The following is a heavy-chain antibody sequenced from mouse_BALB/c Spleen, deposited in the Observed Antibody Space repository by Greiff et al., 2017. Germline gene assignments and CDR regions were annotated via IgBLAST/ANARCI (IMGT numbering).Heavy chain of an antibody. CDR2: ISYDGSN. J-gene: IGHJ4*01. CDR3: AREDYDWRREGYYAMDY. D-gene: IGHD2-4*01. V-gene: IGHV3-6*02. CDR1: GYSITSGYY. Sequence: EVKLVESGPGLVKPSQSLSLTCSVTGYSITSGYYWNWIRQFPGNKLEWMGYISYDGSNNYNPSLKNRISITRDTSKNQFFLKLNSVTTEDTATYYCAREDYDWRREGYYAMDYWGQGTSVTVSS.